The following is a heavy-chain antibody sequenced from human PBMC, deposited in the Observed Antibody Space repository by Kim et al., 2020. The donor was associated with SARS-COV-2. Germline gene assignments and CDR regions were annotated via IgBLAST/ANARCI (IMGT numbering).Heavy chain of an antibody. V-gene: IGHV3-30*02. J-gene: IGHJ4*02. CDR3: AKAQGAADY. CDR2: SNK. D-gene: IGHD1-26*01. Sequence: SNKYYADSVKGRFTISRDNSKNTLYLQMNSLRAEDTAVYYCAKAQGAADYWGQGTLVTVSS.